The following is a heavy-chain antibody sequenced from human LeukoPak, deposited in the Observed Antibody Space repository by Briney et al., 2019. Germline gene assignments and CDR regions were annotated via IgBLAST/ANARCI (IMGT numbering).Heavy chain of an antibody. Sequence: SETLSLTCTVSGGSISSGDYYWSWLRQPPGKGLEWIGYIYYSGSTYYNPSLKSLVTISVDTSKNQFSLKLSSVTAADTAVYYCARVYGTVWFGIDCWGQGTLVTVSS. CDR3: ARVYGTVWFGIDC. CDR1: GGSISSGDYY. V-gene: IGHV4-30-4*01. CDR2: IYYSGST. D-gene: IGHD3-10*01. J-gene: IGHJ4*02.